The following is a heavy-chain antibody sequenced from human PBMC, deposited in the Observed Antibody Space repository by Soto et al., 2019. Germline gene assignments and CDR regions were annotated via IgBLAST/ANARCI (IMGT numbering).Heavy chain of an antibody. D-gene: IGHD1-1*01. Sequence: GRCRRLSCVLSAFPFSYYGMHWVRHAPGKGLEWVAGIDYNEINQYYIYPGKGRFTISRDKSKNTLYLQKNSLRVEDTAVYYCGRNCCPVPTRYDLWGQGGLVTV. CDR2: IDYNEINQ. CDR3: GRNCCPVPTRYDL. J-gene: IGHJ4*02. V-gene: IGHV3-33*01. CDR1: AFPFSYYG.